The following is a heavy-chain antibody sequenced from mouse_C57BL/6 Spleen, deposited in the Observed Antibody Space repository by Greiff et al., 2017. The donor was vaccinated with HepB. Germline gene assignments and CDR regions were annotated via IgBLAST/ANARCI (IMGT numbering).Heavy chain of an antibody. D-gene: IGHD1-1*01. CDR2: ISYDGSN. J-gene: IGHJ1*03. CDR1: GYSITSGYY. CDR3: ARETTVVATGYFDV. V-gene: IGHV3-6*01. Sequence: EVHLVESGPGLVKPSQSLSLTCSVTGYSITSGYYWNWIRQFPGNKLEWMGYISYDGSNNYNPSLKNRISITRDTSKNQFFLKLNSVTTEDTATYYCARETTVVATGYFDVWGTGTTVTVSS.